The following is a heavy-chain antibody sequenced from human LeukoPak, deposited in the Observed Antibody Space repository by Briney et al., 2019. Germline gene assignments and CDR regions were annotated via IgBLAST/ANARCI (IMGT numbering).Heavy chain of an antibody. CDR3: ARSYSRWELLREAMDY. Sequence: ASVKVSCKASGYTFAGYYMHWVRQAPGQGLEWMGIINPSGGSTSYAQKFQGRVTMTRDTSTSTVYMELSSLRSEDTAVYYCARSYSRWELLREAMDYWGQGTLVTVSS. V-gene: IGHV1-46*01. D-gene: IGHD1-26*01. CDR1: GYTFAGYY. J-gene: IGHJ4*02. CDR2: INPSGGST.